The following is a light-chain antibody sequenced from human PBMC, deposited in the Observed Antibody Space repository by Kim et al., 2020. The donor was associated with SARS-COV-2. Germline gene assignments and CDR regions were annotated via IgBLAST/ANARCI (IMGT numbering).Light chain of an antibody. CDR3: SSYRTTLSGASAKSAIWL. CDR2: DSH. J-gene: IGLJ3*02. CDR1: TGVLTVYDF. Sequence: GTTGVLTVYDFVSWFKPAPCNAPRLVMFDSHQRPLGVSDRFSGSKSGSTAALTISGLQAEDEADYFCSSYRTTLSGASAKSAIWLFGGGTQLTVL. V-gene: IGLV2-14*03.